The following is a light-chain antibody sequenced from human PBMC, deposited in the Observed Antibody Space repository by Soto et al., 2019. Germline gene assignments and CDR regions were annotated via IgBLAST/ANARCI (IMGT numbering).Light chain of an antibody. CDR1: QGISTA. Sequence: AIQLTQSPSSLSASVGDGVIITCRASQGISTALAWYQQKPGRAPKLLIYDASSLESGVPSRFSGSGSGTEFTLTISSLQPEDFATYYCQQFNSYPMTFGPGTRVDFK. CDR3: QQFNSYPMT. J-gene: IGKJ3*01. CDR2: DAS. V-gene: IGKV1-13*02.